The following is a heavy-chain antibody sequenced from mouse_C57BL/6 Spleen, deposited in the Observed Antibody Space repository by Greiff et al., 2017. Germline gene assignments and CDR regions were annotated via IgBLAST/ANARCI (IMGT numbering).Heavy chain of an antibody. CDR1: GYTFTSYW. CDR3: ARGGYDYPYAMDY. V-gene: IGHV1-64*01. Sequence: QVQLQQPGAELVKPGASVKLSCKASGYTFTSYWMHWVKQRPGQGLEWIGMIHPNSGSTNYNEKFKSKATLTVEKSSSTAYMQLSSLTSEDSAVYYCARGGYDYPYAMDYWGQGASVTVSS. CDR2: IHPNSGST. J-gene: IGHJ4*01. D-gene: IGHD2-4*01.